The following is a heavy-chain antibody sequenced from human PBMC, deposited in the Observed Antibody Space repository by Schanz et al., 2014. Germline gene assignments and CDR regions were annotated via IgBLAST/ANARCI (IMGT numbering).Heavy chain of an antibody. V-gene: IGHV3-23*01. CDR2: ISGSGGDT. CDR3: AKGVVVVVAANYLDQ. Sequence: EVQLLESGGGLVQPGGSLRLSCAASGFTFSSYAMSWVRQAPGKGLEWVSAISGSGGDTYYADSVKGRFTISRDNSKNTLSLQMNNLRADDTATYYCAKGVVVVVAANYLDQWGPGTQVTVSS. J-gene: IGHJ4*02. CDR1: GFTFSSYA. D-gene: IGHD2-15*01.